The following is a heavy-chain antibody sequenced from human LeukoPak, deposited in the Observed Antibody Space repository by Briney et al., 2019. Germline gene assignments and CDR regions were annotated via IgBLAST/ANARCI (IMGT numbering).Heavy chain of an antibody. V-gene: IGHV4-61*02. Sequence: PSQTLSLTCTVSGGSISSGSYYWSWIRQPAGKGLEWIGRIYTSGSTNYNPSLKSRVTISVDTSKNQFSLQLNSVTPEDTAVYYCARDRTELLWFGESGFDPWGQGTLVTVSS. D-gene: IGHD3-10*01. CDR1: GGSISSGSYY. CDR3: ARDRTELLWFGESGFDP. J-gene: IGHJ5*02. CDR2: IYTSGST.